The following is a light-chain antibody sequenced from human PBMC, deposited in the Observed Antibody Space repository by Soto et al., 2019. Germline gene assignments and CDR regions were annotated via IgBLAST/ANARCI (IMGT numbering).Light chain of an antibody. Sequence: QSALTQPASVSGSPGQSITISCTGTSSDVGGYNYVSWYQQHPGKAPKLMIYDVSNRPSGVSNRFSGSKSGNTASLTISGLQAEDEADYSCSSYTGSSTWVFGGGTKLTVL. CDR3: SSYTGSSTWV. CDR1: SSDVGGYNY. J-gene: IGLJ3*02. CDR2: DVS. V-gene: IGLV2-14*01.